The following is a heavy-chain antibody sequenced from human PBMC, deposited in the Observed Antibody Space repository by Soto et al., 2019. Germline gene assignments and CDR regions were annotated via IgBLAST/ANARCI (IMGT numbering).Heavy chain of an antibody. CDR1: GFSLSTNGVA. V-gene: IGHV2-5*01. CDR3: VPRPSIAVRGWFDP. Sequence: QITLKESGPTLVKPTQTLTLTCTFSGFSLSTNGVAVGWIRQPPGKALEWLAAIYWNDNEHYSPSLKSRLTITKDTSKNQVVLTMTNMDPVDTATYYCVPRPSIAVRGWFDPWGQGTLVTVSS. J-gene: IGHJ5*02. CDR2: IYWNDNE. D-gene: IGHD6-6*01.